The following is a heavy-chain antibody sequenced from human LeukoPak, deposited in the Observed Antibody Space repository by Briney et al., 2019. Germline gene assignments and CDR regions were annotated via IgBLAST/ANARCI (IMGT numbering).Heavy chain of an antibody. V-gene: IGHV3-23*01. CDR3: AKDRGFGELFRQSWDY. Sequence: GGSLRLSCAASGFTFSNYAMSWVRQAPGKGLEWVSGISGSGGSTDYADSVKGRFIISRDNSKNTLYLQMNSLRGEDTAVYYCAKDRGFGELFRQSWDYWGQGTLVTVSP. CDR2: ISGSGGST. CDR1: GFTFSNYA. J-gene: IGHJ4*02. D-gene: IGHD3-10*01.